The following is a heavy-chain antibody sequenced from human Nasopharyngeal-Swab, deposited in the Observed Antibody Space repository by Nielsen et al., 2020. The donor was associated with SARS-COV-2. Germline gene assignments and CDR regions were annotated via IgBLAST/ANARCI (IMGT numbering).Heavy chain of an antibody. V-gene: IGHV1-46*01. CDR2: INPTDGST. J-gene: IGHJ6*02. D-gene: IGHD1-7*01. CDR3: ARVLPFRITGTSVMDV. Sequence: ASVKVSCKASGYTFTSYYLHWVRQAPGQWLEWMGIINPTDGSTSYAQKFEGRVTMTRVTSTSKVYMELNSLRSEDTAVYYCARVLPFRITGTSVMDVWGQGTTVTVTS. CDR1: GYTFTSYY.